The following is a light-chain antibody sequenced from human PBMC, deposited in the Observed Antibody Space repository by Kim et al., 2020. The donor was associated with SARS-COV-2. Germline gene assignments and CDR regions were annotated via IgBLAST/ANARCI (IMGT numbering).Light chain of an antibody. V-gene: IGLV3-21*01. CDR3: QVWDSATNHFV. J-gene: IGLJ1*01. CDR2: SDG. CDR1: DIGDKS. Sequence: APGETARITCGGTDIGDKSVHWYHQKPGQAPVLVIYSDGDRPPGIPERFSDSNSGNTATLTISRVEAGDEADYYCQVWDSATNHFVFGTGTKVTVL.